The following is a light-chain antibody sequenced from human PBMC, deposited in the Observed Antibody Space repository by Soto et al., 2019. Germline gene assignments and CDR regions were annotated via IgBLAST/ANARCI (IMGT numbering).Light chain of an antibody. CDR3: SSFAVTNPV. CDR1: SSDVGAHNY. V-gene: IGLV2-8*01. CDR2: EVS. Sequence: QSVLTQPPSASGSPGHSVTVSCTGTSSDVGAHNYVSWYQQHPGKAPKLIIYEVSKRPSGVPDRFSGSKSGNTASLTVSGLQTEDEADYYCSSFAVTNPVFGGGTKLTVL. J-gene: IGLJ2*01.